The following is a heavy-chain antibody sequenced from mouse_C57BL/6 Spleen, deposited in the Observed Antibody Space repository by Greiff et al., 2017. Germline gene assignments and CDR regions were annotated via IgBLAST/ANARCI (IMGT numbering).Heavy chain of an antibody. V-gene: IGHV3-6*01. CDR3: ARGYDYDDGFAY. CDR1: GYSITSGYY. J-gene: IGHJ3*01. CDR2: ISYDGSN. D-gene: IGHD2-4*01. Sequence: EVKLVESGPGLVKPSQSLSLTCSVTGYSITSGYYWNWIRQFPGNKLEWMGYISYDGSNNYNPSLKNRISITRDTSKNQFFLKLNSVTTEDTATYYCARGYDYDDGFAYWGQGTLVTVSA.